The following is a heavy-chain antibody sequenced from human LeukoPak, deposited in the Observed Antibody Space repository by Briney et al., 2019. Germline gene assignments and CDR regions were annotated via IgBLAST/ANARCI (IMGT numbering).Heavy chain of an antibody. V-gene: IGHV3-43*02. CDR3: ARDTEGYIYGYYYYGMDV. Sequence: GSLRLSCPASGXSFDDYAMHWVRQAPGKGLEWVSLISGDSHSTFYADSVKGRFTISRDNSKNSLYLQMNSLRNDDTALYYCARDTEGYIYGYYYYGMDVWGQGTTVTVSS. CDR1: GXSFDDYA. J-gene: IGHJ6*02. D-gene: IGHD5-18*01. CDR2: ISGDSHST.